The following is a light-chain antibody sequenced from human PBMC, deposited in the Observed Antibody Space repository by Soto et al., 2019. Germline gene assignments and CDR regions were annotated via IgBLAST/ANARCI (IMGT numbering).Light chain of an antibody. CDR1: SSNNGAGYD. Sequence: QSVLTQPPSVSGAPGQRVTISCTGSSSNNGAGYDVPWYQQPPGTAPKLIIYGVRNRPSGVPDRFSGSKSGNMASLTISGLQAEDEADYYCSSYTSNNTWVFGGGTKVTV. CDR3: SSYTSNNTWV. J-gene: IGLJ3*02. V-gene: IGLV1-40*01. CDR2: GVR.